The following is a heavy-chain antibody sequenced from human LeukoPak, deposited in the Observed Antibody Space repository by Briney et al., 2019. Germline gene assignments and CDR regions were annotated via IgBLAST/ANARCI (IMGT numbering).Heavy chain of an antibody. CDR3: AKDHIAAAGKHFDY. Sequence: GRSLRLSCAASGFTFDDCAMHWVRQAPGKGLEWVSGISWNSGSIGYADSVKGRFTISRDNAKNSLYLQMNSLRAEDTALYYCAKDHIAAAGKHFDYWGQGTLVTVSS. D-gene: IGHD6-13*01. J-gene: IGHJ4*02. V-gene: IGHV3-9*01. CDR1: GFTFDDCA. CDR2: ISWNSGSI.